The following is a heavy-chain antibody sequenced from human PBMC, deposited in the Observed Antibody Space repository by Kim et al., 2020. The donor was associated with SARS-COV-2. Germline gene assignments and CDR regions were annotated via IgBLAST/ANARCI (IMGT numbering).Heavy chain of an antibody. J-gene: IGHJ6*02. CDR3: SIVGTSSGSYSYYYYGMDV. D-gene: IGHD1-26*01. V-gene: IGHV7-4-1*02. Sequence: ASVKVSCKASGYTFTSYSMNWVRQAPGQGLDWIGWINTNTGNPTYAQGFTGPFVFSLDTSVSTAYLQISSLKAEDTALYYCSIVGTSSGSYSYYYYGMDVWGQGTTVPVSS. CDR2: INTNTGNP. CDR1: GYTFTSYS.